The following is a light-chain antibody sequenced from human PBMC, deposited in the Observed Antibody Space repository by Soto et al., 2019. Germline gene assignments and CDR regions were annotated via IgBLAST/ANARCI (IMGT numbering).Light chain of an antibody. J-gene: IGLJ1*01. Sequence: QSALTQPASVSGSPGQSITISCTGTSSDVGGYNYVSWYQQHPGKAPKLMIYEVSNRPSGVSNRFSGSKSGNTASLTISGLQAEDEADYYCSSYTSSNNYVFGPGTKLTVL. CDR3: SSYTSSNNYV. CDR1: SSDVGGYNY. CDR2: EVS. V-gene: IGLV2-14*01.